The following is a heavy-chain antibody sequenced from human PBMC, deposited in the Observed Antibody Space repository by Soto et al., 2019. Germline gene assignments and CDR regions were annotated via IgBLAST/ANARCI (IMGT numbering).Heavy chain of an antibody. CDR1: GGTFSSYA. CDR3: ARDLEAYYDIVTPPSGGMDV. V-gene: IGHV1-69*13. J-gene: IGHJ6*02. CDR2: IIPIFGTA. Sequence: SVKVSCKASGGTFSSYAISWVRQAPGQGLEWMGGIIPIFGTANYAQKFQGRVTITADESTSTAYMELSSLRSEDTAVYYCARDLEAYYDIVTPPSGGMDVWGQGTTVTVSS. D-gene: IGHD3-9*01.